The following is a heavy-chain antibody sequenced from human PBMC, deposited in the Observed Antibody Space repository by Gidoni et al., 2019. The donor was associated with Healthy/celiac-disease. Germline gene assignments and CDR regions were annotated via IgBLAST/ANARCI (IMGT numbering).Heavy chain of an antibody. CDR1: GFTFGDYA. Sequence: EVQLVESGGGLVKPGRSLRLSCTASGFTFGDYAMSWFRQAPGKGLEWVGFIRSKVYGGTTEYAASVKGRFTISRDDSKSIAYLQMNSLKTEDTAVYYCTRNDGNAGLGDYYGMDVWGQGTTVTVSS. CDR2: IRSKVYGGTT. D-gene: IGHD3-16*01. J-gene: IGHJ6*02. V-gene: IGHV3-49*05. CDR3: TRNDGNAGLGDYYGMDV.